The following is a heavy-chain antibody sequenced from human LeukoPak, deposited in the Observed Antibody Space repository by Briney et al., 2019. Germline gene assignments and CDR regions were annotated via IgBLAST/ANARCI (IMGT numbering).Heavy chain of an antibody. D-gene: IGHD5-24*01. Sequence: GGSLRLSCAASGFTFSSYAMSWVRQAPGKGLEWVSSISSSSSYIYYADSVKGRFTISRDNAKNSLYLQMNSLRAEDTAVYYCARDKEDGYLDWGQGTLVTVSS. CDR2: ISSSSSYI. J-gene: IGHJ4*02. V-gene: IGHV3-21*01. CDR1: GFTFSSYA. CDR3: ARDKEDGYLD.